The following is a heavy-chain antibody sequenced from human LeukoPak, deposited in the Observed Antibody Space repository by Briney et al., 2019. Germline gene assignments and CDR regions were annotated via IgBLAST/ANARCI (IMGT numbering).Heavy chain of an antibody. CDR2: IWYDGSNK. Sequence: GSLRLSCAASGFTFSSYGMHWVRQAPGKGLEWVAVIWYDGSNKYYADSVKGRFTISRDNSKNTLYLQMNSLRAEDTAVYYCARDPYCSGGSCGFDYWGQGTLVTVSS. V-gene: IGHV3-33*01. CDR3: ARDPYCSGGSCGFDY. D-gene: IGHD2-15*01. J-gene: IGHJ4*02. CDR1: GFTFSSYG.